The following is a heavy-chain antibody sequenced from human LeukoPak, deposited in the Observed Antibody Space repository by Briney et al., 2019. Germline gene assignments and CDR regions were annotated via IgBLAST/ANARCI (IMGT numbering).Heavy chain of an antibody. CDR3: ARLTGLWFGHNWFDP. CDR2: IYYTGST. CDR1: GGSISSSSYY. V-gene: IGHV4-39*07. D-gene: IGHD3-10*01. J-gene: IGHJ5*02. Sequence: SETLSLTCTVSGGSISSSSYYWGWIRQPPGKGLEWIGSIYYTGSTYYNPSLKSRVTISVDTSKNQFSLKLSSVTAADTAVYYCARLTGLWFGHNWFDPWGQGTLVTVSS.